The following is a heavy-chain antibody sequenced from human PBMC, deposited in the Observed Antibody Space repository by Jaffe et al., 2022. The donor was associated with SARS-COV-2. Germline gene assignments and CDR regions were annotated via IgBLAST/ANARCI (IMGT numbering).Heavy chain of an antibody. CDR1: GFDFSKKW. V-gene: IGHV3-7*03. D-gene: IGHD3-22*01. CDR2: IKQDGSDK. CDR3: ARDGSPGTYYYESSGPVDF. Sequence: EVQVVESGGGLVQPGGSLTLACAASGFDFSKKWMSWVRQAPGKGLEWVAKIKQDGSDKYYVDSVKGRFTISRDNANNSLYLEMNSLRAEDTAVYYCARDGSPGTYYYESSGPVDFWGQGTPVSVSS. J-gene: IGHJ4*02.